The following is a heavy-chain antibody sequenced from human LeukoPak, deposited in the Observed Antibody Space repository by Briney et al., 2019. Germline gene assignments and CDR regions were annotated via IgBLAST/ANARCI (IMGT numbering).Heavy chain of an antibody. CDR1: GFTFGSYG. CDR2: VSFDGRTK. D-gene: IGHD4-17*01. Sequence: GGSLRLSCAAPGFTFGSYGMHWVRQAPGKGLEWVAVVSFDGRTKYYAGSVKGRFTISRDNSQSTLYLQMNSLRAEDTAVYYCAKDGNTVTIFDYWGRGTLVTVSS. J-gene: IGHJ4*02. V-gene: IGHV3-30*18. CDR3: AKDGNTVTIFDY.